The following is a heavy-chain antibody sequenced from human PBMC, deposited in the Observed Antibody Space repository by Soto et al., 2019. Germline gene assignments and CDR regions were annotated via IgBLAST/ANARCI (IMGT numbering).Heavy chain of an antibody. D-gene: IGHD2-2*01. CDR3: ARSPHCSSTSCYLVWFDP. V-gene: IGHV1-18*01. CDR1: GYTFTSYG. Sequence: QVQLVQSGAEVKKPGASVKVSCKASGYTFTSYGISWVRQAPGQGLEWMGWISAYNGKTNYAQKLQGRVTMTTDTSTSTAYMELRSLRSDDTAVYYCARSPHCSSTSCYLVWFDPWGQGTLVTVSS. J-gene: IGHJ5*02. CDR2: ISAYNGKT.